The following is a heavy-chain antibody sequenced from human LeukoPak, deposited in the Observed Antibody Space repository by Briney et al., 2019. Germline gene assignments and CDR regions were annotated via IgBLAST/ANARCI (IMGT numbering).Heavy chain of an antibody. J-gene: IGHJ4*02. CDR1: GCTFNNYA. V-gene: IGHV3-23*01. D-gene: IGHD6-13*01. CDR2: INDISTDR. CDR3: AKEVSSSWSH. Sequence: GGSLRLSCAASGCTFNNYAMSWVRQAPGKGLEGVAGINDISTDRYYADSVRGRLSISRDNSKNPLYLQMNSLRAEDTAVYYCAKEVSSSWSHWGQGTLVTVSS.